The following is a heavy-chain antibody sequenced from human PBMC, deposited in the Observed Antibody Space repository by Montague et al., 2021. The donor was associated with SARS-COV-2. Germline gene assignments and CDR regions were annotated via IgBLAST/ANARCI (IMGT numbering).Heavy chain of an antibody. V-gene: IGHV4-31*01. D-gene: IGHD3-3*01. J-gene: IGHJ4*02. CDR1: GGSISSGGYY. CDR2: IYHSGST. Sequence: TLSLTCTVSGGSISSGGYYWSWIRQHPGKGLEWIGYIYHSGSTYYNPSLKSQVTISVDTSKNQFSLKLSSVTAADTAVYYCARAPRNLFGVVLTFDYWGQGTLVTVSS. CDR3: ARAPRNLFGVVLTFDY.